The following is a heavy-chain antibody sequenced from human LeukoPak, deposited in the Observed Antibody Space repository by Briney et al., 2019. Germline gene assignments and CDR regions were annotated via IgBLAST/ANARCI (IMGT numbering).Heavy chain of an antibody. J-gene: IGHJ5*02. Sequence: SETLSLTCTVSGGSISSYYWSWIRQPPGKRLEWIGYIYYSGSTNYNPSLKSRVTISVDTSKNQFSLNLTSVTAADTAVYYCARGGLGRLMRITMVRFDPWGQGILVTVSS. V-gene: IGHV4-59*08. D-gene: IGHD3-10*01. CDR3: ARGGLGRLMRITMVRFDP. CDR1: GGSISSYY. CDR2: IYYSGST.